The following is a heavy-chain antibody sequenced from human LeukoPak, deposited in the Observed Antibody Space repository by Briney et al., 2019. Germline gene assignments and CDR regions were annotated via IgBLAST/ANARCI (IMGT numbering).Heavy chain of an antibody. V-gene: IGHV4-59*01. CDR3: ARTRSDDYGDYPHFDY. J-gene: IGHJ4*02. CDR1: GGSISSYY. Sequence: PSETLSLTCTVPGGSISSYYWSWIRQPPGKGLEWIGYIYYSGSTNYNPSLKSRVTISVDTSKNQFSLKLSSVTAADTAVYYCARTRSDDYGDYPHFDYWGQGTLVTVSS. CDR2: IYYSGST. D-gene: IGHD4-17*01.